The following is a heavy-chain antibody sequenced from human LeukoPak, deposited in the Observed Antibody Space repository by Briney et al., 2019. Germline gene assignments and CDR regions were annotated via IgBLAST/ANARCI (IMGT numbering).Heavy chain of an antibody. D-gene: IGHD1-26*01. CDR3: ARGSGSYYLQFAFDI. CDR1: GDSVSSNTAA. Sequence: SQTLSLTCAISGDSVSSNTAAWNWIRQTPSRGLEWLGRTYYRSKWYNDYAVSVKSRITINPDTSKNQFSLQLNSVTPEDTAVYYCARGSGSYYLQFAFDIWGQGTMVTVSS. CDR2: TYYRSKWYN. J-gene: IGHJ3*02. V-gene: IGHV6-1*01.